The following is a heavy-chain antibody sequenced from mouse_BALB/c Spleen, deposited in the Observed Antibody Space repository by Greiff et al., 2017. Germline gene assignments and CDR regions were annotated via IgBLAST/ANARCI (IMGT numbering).Heavy chain of an antibody. CDR2: IRNKANGYTT. CDR3: ARVTGWFAY. J-gene: IGHJ3*01. CDR1: GFTFTDYY. Sequence: EVKVVESGGGLVQPGGSLRLSCATSGFTFTDYYMSWVRQPPGKALEWLGFIRNKANGYTTEYSASVKGRFTISRDNSQSILYLQMNTLRAEDSATYYCARVTGWFAYWGQGTLVTVSA. D-gene: IGHD2-1*01. V-gene: IGHV7-3*02.